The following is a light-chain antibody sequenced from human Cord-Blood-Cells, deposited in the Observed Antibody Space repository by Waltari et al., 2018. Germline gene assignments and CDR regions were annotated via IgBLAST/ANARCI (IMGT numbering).Light chain of an antibody. CDR3: SSYTSSSTRV. CDR2: DVS. V-gene: IGLV2-14*01. J-gene: IGLJ1*01. Sequence: QSALTQPASVSGSPGQSITISCTGTSSDVGGYNYVSWYQQHPGKATKLMMYDVSNRPSGVSNRFSGSKSGNTASLNISGLQAEDESDYYCSSYTSSSTRVFGTGTNVTVL. CDR1: SSDVGGYNY.